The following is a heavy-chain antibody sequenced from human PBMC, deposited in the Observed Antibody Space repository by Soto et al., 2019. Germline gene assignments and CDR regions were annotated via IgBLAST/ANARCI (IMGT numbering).Heavy chain of an antibody. Sequence: EVQLVESGGGLVQRGGSLKLSCAAFGFTFIGFTLHWARQTSGKGLEWVGRIPSKTHTYATEYAASVKGRFTISRDDSKNTEYLQMNSLKTEDTAVYYCTRQHLDVPVASAIDYWGQGTLVTVSS. CDR3: TRQHLDVPVASAIDY. D-gene: IGHD6-19*01. J-gene: IGHJ4*02. V-gene: IGHV3-73*02. CDR2: IPSKTHTYAT. CDR1: GFTFIGFT.